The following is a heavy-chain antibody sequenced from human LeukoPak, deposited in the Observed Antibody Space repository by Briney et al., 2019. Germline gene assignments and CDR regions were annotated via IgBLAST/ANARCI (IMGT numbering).Heavy chain of an antibody. V-gene: IGHV3-43*02. Sequence: GGSLRLSCAASGFTFDDYAMHWVRQAPGKGLEWVSLISGDGGSAYYADSVKGRFTISRDSSKNSLYLQMSSLKTEDTALYYCAKDKSSSRGRDSNLGYWGQGALVTVSS. CDR1: GFTFDDYA. J-gene: IGHJ4*02. CDR2: ISGDGGSA. CDR3: AKDKSSSRGRDSNLGY. D-gene: IGHD6-6*01.